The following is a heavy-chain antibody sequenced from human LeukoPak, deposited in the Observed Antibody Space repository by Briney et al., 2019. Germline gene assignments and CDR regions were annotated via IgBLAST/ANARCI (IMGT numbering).Heavy chain of an antibody. J-gene: IGHJ5*02. V-gene: IGHV4-39*07. Sequence: KSSETLSLTCTVSGVSIRSSYYYWGWIRQPPGKGLEWIGSIYDSGSTNYNPSLKSRVTISVDTSKNQFSLKLSSVTAADTAVYYCARGMTTVTTEGSWGQGTLVTVSS. CDR1: GVSIRSSYYY. CDR3: ARGMTTVTTEGS. D-gene: IGHD4-17*01. CDR2: IYDSGST.